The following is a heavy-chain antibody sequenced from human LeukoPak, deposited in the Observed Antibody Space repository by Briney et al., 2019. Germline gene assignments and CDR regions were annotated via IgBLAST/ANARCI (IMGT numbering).Heavy chain of an antibody. D-gene: IGHD5-24*01. J-gene: IGHJ3*01. Sequence: PGGSLRLSCAASGFSLINSDMHWVRQAPGKGLEWVAFVHYDGSEKHYAGSLKGRFTISRDNSKNTLYLQMNSLRGEDTAVYYCARNRVGFHYADAFDLWGQGTMVTVSS. V-gene: IGHV3-30*02. CDR2: VHYDGSEK. CDR1: GFSLINSD. CDR3: ARNRVGFHYADAFDL.